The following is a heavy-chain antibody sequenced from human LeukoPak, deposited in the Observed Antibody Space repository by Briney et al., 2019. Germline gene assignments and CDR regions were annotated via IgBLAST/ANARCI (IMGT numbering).Heavy chain of an antibody. Sequence: GGSLRLSCAASGFTFTNAWMSWVRQAPGKGLKWVGRIKSKTDGGTTDFPAPVKGRFTISRDDSKDTLYLQMNSLKTEDIAVYYCATEYYGAYNYWGQGALVTVSS. J-gene: IGHJ4*02. V-gene: IGHV3-15*01. D-gene: IGHD4-17*01. CDR3: ATEYYGAYNY. CDR1: GFTFTNAW. CDR2: IKSKTDGGTT.